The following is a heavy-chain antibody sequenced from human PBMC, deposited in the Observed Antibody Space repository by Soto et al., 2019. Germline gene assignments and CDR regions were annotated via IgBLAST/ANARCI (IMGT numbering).Heavy chain of an antibody. CDR1: GYIFISYG. V-gene: IGHV1-18*01. J-gene: IGHJ4*02. CDR3: ARDRLLGYCSSTSCPDFDH. D-gene: IGHD2-2*01. Sequence: QVQLVQSGAEVKKPGASVKVSCKASGYIFISYGVSWVRQAPGQGLEWMGWISTYNGNTNYVQTFQDRVTMTTDTSTSTAYMALRSLRSDDTAVYYCARDRLLGYCSSTSCPDFDHWGQGTLVTVSS. CDR2: ISTYNGNT.